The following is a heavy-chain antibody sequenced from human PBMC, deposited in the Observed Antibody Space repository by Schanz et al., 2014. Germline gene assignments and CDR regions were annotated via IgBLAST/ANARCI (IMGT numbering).Heavy chain of an antibody. CDR1: GFTFSDAW. CDR3: ARAGYDADNWFDP. J-gene: IGHJ5*02. D-gene: IGHD2-2*01. Sequence: EVQLVESGGGLVQPGGSLRLSCAASGFTFSDAWMSWVRQAPGKGLEWVSYISSASSTINYADSVKGRFTISRDNAKNSLFLQMNSLRAEDTAVYYCARAGYDADNWFDPWGQGTLVTVSS. CDR2: ISSASSTI. V-gene: IGHV3-48*01.